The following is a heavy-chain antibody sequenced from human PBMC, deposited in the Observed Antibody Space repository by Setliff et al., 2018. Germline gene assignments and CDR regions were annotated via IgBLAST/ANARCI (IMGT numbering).Heavy chain of an antibody. D-gene: IGHD6-19*01. Sequence: SETLSLTCTVSGGSISSYYWSWIRQPPGKGLEWIGYIYYSGSTNYNPSLKSRVTISVDTSKNQFSLKLSSMTAADTALYYCARGRAGHSGHWGQGTLVTVSS. V-gene: IGHV4-59*12. CDR3: ARGRAGHSGH. CDR2: IYYSGST. J-gene: IGHJ4*02. CDR1: GGSISSYY.